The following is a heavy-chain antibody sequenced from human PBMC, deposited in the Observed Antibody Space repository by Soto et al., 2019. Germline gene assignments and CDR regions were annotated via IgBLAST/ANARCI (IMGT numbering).Heavy chain of an antibody. CDR1: GGTFSSYA. Sequence: EASVKVSCKASGGTFSSYAISWVRQAPGQGLEWMGGIIPIFGTANYAQKFQGRVTITADESTSTAYMELSSLRSEDTAVYYCARDSRAINYGGNSVWVYYYYGMDVWSQGTTVTVSS. D-gene: IGHD4-17*01. CDR2: IIPIFGTA. CDR3: ARDSRAINYGGNSVWVYYYYGMDV. V-gene: IGHV1-69*13. J-gene: IGHJ6*02.